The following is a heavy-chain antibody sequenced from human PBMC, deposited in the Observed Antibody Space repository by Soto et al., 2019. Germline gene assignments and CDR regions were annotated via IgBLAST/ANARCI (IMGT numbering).Heavy chain of an antibody. CDR1: GFTFTSSA. D-gene: IGHD6-13*01. J-gene: IGHJ4*02. Sequence: SVKVSCKASGFTFTSSAVQWVRQARGQRLEWIGWIVVGSGNTNYAQKFQERVTITRDMSTSTAYMELSSLRSEDTAVYYCASDRRVQLVLGYWGQGTMVTVYS. CDR2: IVVGSGNT. CDR3: ASDRRVQLVLGY. V-gene: IGHV1-58*01.